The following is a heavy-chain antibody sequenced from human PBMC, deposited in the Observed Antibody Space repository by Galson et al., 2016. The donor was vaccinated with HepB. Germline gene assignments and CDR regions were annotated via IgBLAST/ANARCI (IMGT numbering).Heavy chain of an antibody. D-gene: IGHD3-3*01. V-gene: IGHV4-4*01. CDR3: ASKEWTSKSHYFYGLDV. CDR1: GGSVSRPTW. CDR2: SSHTGTT. Sequence: ETLSLTCRVSGGSVSRPTWWPWVRQSPGKGLEWIGESSHTGTTNYHPSLRRRVTISVDKSKNQFALRLASVTAADTAVYFCASKEWTSKSHYFYGLDVWGQGTTVIVSS. J-gene: IGHJ6*01.